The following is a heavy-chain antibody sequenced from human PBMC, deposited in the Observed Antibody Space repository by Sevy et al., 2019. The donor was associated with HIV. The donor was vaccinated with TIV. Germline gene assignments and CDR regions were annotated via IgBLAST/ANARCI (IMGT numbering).Heavy chain of an antibody. V-gene: IGHV3-21*01. Sequence: GGSLRLSCVASGFTFSSYSMHWVRQAPGKGLEWVSSVSSSSDYIYYADSVKGRFTISRDNAKNSLYLQMNSLRAEETAVYYCAKSWGSITAAGLDYWGQGTLVTVSS. CDR2: VSSSSDYI. CDR3: AKSWGSITAAGLDY. J-gene: IGHJ4*02. CDR1: GFTFSSYS. D-gene: IGHD6-13*01.